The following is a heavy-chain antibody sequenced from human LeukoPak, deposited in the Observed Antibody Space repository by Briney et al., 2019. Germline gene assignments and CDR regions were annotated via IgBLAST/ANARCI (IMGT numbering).Heavy chain of an antibody. J-gene: IGHJ4*02. Sequence: ASVKVSCKASGYSFTSYYMHWVRQAPGQGLEWMGIINPSGGSTSYAQKFQGRVTMTRDMSTSTVYMELSSLRSEDTAVYYCARVLKTEAAFGYWGQGTLVTVSS. CDR1: GYSFTSYY. CDR3: ARVLKTEAAFGY. D-gene: IGHD1-14*01. CDR2: INPSGGST. V-gene: IGHV1-46*01.